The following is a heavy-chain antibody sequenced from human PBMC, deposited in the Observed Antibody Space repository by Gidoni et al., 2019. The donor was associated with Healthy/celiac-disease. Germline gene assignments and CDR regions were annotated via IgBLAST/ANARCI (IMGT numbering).Heavy chain of an antibody. CDR2: IYYSGST. D-gene: IGHD3-22*01. CDR1: GGSIRSGGYS. J-gene: IGHJ4*02. V-gene: IGHV4-31*03. CDR3: ARSPLVVITHFDY. Sequence: QLQLQESGPGLVKPSQTLSLTCTVSGGSIRSGGYSWSGIRQPPGKGMEWLGYIYYSGSTYYNPSPKSRVTISVDTSKNQFSLKLSSVTAADTAVYYCARSPLVVITHFDYWGQGTLVTVSS.